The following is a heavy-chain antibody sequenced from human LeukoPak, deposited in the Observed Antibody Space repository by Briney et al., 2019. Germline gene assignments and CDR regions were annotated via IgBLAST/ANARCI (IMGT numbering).Heavy chain of an antibody. CDR3: ARAIGRGGDFDY. CDR2: ISSSSSYI. Sequence: PGGSLRLSCAASGFTFSSYSMSWVRQAPGKGLEWVSSISSSSSYIYYADSVKGRFTISRDNAKNSLYLQMNSLRAEDTAVYYCARAIGRGGDFDYWGQGTLVTVSS. CDR1: GFTFSSYS. V-gene: IGHV3-21*01. J-gene: IGHJ4*02. D-gene: IGHD3-10*01.